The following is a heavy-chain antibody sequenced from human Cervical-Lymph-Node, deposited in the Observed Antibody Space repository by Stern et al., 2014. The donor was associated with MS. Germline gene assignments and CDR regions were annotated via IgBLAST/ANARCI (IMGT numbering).Heavy chain of an antibody. CDR1: GFTFSSYA. D-gene: IGHD3-9*01. CDR2: ISGSGGST. Sequence: EVHLVESGGGLVQPGGSLRLSCAASGFTFSSYAMSWVRQAPGKGLEWVSAISGSGGSTYYADSVKGRFTISRDNSKNTLYLQMNSLRAEDTAVYYCAKEKTYYDILTGPPGYWGQGTLVTVSS. J-gene: IGHJ4*02. CDR3: AKEKTYYDILTGPPGY. V-gene: IGHV3-23*04.